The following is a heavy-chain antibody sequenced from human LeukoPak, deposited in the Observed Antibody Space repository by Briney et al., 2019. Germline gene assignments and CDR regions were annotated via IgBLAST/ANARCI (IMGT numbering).Heavy chain of an antibody. V-gene: IGHV1-18*01. Sequence: GASVKVSCKASGYTFTSYGISWARQAPGQGLEWMGWISAYNGNTNYAQKLQGRVTMTTDTSTSTAYMELRSLRSDDTAVYYCARACYYYGSGSYYCSKKTNDYWGQGTLVTVSS. CDR1: GYTFTSYG. CDR2: ISAYNGNT. D-gene: IGHD3-10*01. J-gene: IGHJ4*02. CDR3: ARACYYYGSGSYYCSKKTNDY.